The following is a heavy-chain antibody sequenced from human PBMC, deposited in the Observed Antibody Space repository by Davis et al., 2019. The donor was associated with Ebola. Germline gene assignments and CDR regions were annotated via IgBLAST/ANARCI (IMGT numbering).Heavy chain of an antibody. CDR2: IYHSGST. V-gene: IGHV4-38-2*02. Sequence: SETLSLTCTVSGYSISSGYYWGWIRQPPGKGLEWIGSIYHSGSTYYNPSLKSRVTISVDTSKNQFSLKLSSVTAADTAVYYCARVGLTGNADFWGQGTLVTVSS. CDR1: GYSISSGYY. J-gene: IGHJ4*02. D-gene: IGHD3-9*01. CDR3: ARVGLTGNADF.